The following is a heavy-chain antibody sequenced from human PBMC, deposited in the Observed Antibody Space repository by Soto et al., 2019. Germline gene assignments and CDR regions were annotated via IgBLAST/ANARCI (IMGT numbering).Heavy chain of an antibody. D-gene: IGHD6-19*01. Sequence: GASVKVSCKASGFTFTSYAISWVRQAPGQGLEWMGWISAYNDNTNYAQKLQGRVTMTTDTSTSTAYMELRSLRSDDTAVYYCARVRAYSSGWEFDYWGQGTLVTVSS. V-gene: IGHV1-18*01. J-gene: IGHJ4*02. CDR2: ISAYNDNT. CDR1: GFTFTSYA. CDR3: ARVRAYSSGWEFDY.